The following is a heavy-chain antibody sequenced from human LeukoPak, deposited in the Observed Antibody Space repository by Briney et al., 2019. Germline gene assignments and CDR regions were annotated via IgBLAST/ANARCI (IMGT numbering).Heavy chain of an antibody. CDR2: IWSDGSNR. Sequence: GGSLRLSCATSGFTFSHYGMHWVRQAPGMGLEWVAVIWSDGSNRYYGDPVKGRFTISRDNFQSTVYLQMNSLRAEDTAVYYCAKDAQRGFDYSNSLDNWGQGTLVTVSS. D-gene: IGHD4-11*01. CDR3: AKDAQRGFDYSNSLDN. V-gene: IGHV3-33*06. CDR1: GFTFSHYG. J-gene: IGHJ4*02.